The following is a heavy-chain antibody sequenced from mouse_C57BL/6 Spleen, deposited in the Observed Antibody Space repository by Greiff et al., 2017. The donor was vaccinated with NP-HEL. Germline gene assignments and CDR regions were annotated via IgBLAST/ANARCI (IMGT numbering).Heavy chain of an antibody. CDR1: GYTFTSYW. Sequence: QVQLQQPGAELVRPGSSVKLSCTASGYTFTSYWMDWVKPRPGQGLEWIGNIYPSDSDTHYNQKFKDKATLTVAKSSSTAYMQLSSLTSEVSAVYYCARGGYYGSNAMDYWGQGTSVTVSS. CDR3: ARGGYYGSNAMDY. J-gene: IGHJ4*01. V-gene: IGHV1-61*01. CDR2: IYPSDSDT. D-gene: IGHD1-1*01.